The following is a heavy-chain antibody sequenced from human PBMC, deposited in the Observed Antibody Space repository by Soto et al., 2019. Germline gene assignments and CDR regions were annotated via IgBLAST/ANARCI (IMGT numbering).Heavy chain of an antibody. Sequence: QVQLVESGGGLVKPGGSLRLSCAASGFTFSDYYMSWIRQAPGKGLEWVSYISSSSSYTNYADSVKGRFTISRDNAKNSLYLQMNSLIAEDTAVYYCARDQTYSSGWYMSWDYGMDVLGQGTTVTVSS. CDR2: ISSSSSYT. J-gene: IGHJ6*01. CDR1: GFTFSDYY. V-gene: IGHV3-11*06. CDR3: ARDQTYSSGWYMSWDYGMDV. D-gene: IGHD6-19*01.